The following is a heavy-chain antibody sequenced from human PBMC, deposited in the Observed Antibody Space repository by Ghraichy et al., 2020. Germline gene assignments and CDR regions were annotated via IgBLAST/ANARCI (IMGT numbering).Heavy chain of an antibody. CDR1: GFTLRDFW. CDR2: IIQDGSEK. D-gene: IGHD3-9*01. J-gene: IGHJ4*02. Sequence: GGSLRLSCAASGFTLRDFWMSWARQAPGKGLEWVANIIQDGSEKQYVDSVKGRFTISRDNAKNSLYLQMNSLRAEDTAVYYCARGGITRLSYWGQGTLVTVSS. V-gene: IGHV3-7*01. CDR3: ARGGITRLSY.